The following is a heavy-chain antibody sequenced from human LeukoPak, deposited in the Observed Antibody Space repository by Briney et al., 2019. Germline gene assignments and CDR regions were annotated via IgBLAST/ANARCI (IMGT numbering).Heavy chain of an antibody. CDR2: TYYRSKWYD. D-gene: IGHD6-19*01. J-gene: IGHJ5*01. Sequence: SQTLSLTCAISGDSVSSKNGAWNWIRQSPSRGLEWLGRTYYRSKWYDEYADSVKGRITISPDTSKNQFSLHVYSVTPEDTAVYYCARDLGASGWYTFDFWGQGTLVTVSS. CDR1: GDSVSSKNGA. V-gene: IGHV6-1*01. CDR3: ARDLGASGWYTFDF.